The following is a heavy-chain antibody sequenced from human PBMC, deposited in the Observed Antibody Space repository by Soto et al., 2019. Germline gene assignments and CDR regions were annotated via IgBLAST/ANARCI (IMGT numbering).Heavy chain of an antibody. V-gene: IGHV1-69*01. D-gene: IGHD5-12*01. CDR1: GGTFSSLG. CDR3: ATRGTQGRWLEFADY. Sequence: QVQLVQSGAEVQRPGSSVKVSCEASGGTFSSLGFTWVRQAPGQGLEWMGGIIPISGRTTFAPKFLGRVTITADESTRTTYMELTALTSDATAIYYCATRGTQGRWLEFADYWGQGTLVTVSS. CDR2: IIPISGRT. J-gene: IGHJ4*02.